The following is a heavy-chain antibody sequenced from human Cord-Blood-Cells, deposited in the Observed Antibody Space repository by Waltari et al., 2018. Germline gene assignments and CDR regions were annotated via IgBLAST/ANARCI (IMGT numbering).Heavy chain of an antibody. CDR1: GYTFTGYY. J-gene: IGHJ5*02. V-gene: IGHV1-2*04. CDR2: INPNRGGT. D-gene: IGHD1-26*01. Sequence: QVQLVQSGAEVKKPGASVKVSCKASGYTFTGYYMHWVRQAPGQGREWMGWINPNRGGTNYAQKFQGWVTMTRDTSISTAYMELSRLRSDDTAVYYCARDGKVGATMGWFDPWGQGTLVTVSS. CDR3: ARDGKVGATMGWFDP.